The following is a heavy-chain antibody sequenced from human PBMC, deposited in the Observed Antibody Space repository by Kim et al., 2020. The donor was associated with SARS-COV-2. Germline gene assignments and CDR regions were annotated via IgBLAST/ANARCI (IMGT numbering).Heavy chain of an antibody. CDR2: ISGSGGST. CDR1: GFTFSSYA. V-gene: IGHV3-23*01. J-gene: IGHJ4*02. CDR3: AKGKQQLVYALVDY. D-gene: IGHD6-13*01. Sequence: GGSLRLSCAASGFTFSSYAMSWVRQAPGKGLEWVSAISGSGGSTYYADSVKGRFTISRDNSKNTLYLQMNSLRAEDTAVYYCAKGKQQLVYALVDYWGQGTLVTVSS.